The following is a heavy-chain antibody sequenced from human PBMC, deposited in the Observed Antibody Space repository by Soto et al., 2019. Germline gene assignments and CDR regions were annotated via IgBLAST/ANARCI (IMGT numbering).Heavy chain of an antibody. CDR1: GYTFTSYA. D-gene: IGHD2-2*01. CDR2: INAGNGNT. CDR3: ARSLVVPAADNWFDP. V-gene: IGHV1-3*01. J-gene: IGHJ5*02. Sequence: QVQLVQSGAEVKKPGASVKVSCKASGYTFTSYAMHWVRQAPGQRLEWMGWINAGNGNTEYSQKFQGRVTITRDTSASTAYMELSSLRSEDTAVYYCARSLVVPAADNWFDPWGQGTLVTVSS.